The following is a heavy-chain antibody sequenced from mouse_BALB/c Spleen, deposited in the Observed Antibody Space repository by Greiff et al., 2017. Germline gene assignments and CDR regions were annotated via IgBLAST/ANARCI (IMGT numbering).Heavy chain of an antibody. CDR2: ISSGGSYT. Sequence: EVQLVESGGGLVKPGGSLKLSCAASGFTFSSYAMSWVRQSPEKRLEWVAEISSGGSYTYYPDTVTGRFTISRDNAKNTLYLEMSSLRSEDTAMYYCARDDGNYYAMDYWGQGTSVTVSS. CDR1: GFTFSSYA. CDR3: ARDDGNYYAMDY. J-gene: IGHJ4*01. D-gene: IGHD2-1*01. V-gene: IGHV5-9-4*01.